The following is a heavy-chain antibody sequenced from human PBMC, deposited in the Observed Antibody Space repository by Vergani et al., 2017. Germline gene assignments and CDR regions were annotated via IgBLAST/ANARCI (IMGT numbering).Heavy chain of an antibody. J-gene: IGHJ6*02. D-gene: IGHD2-2*01. CDR2: INHSGST. CDR3: ARGQYCSSTSCYSYYFYGMDV. CDR1: GGSFSGYY. V-gene: IGHV4-34*01. Sequence: QVQLQQWGAGLLKPSETLSLTCAVYGGSFSGYYWRWIRQPPGKGLEWIGEINHSGSTNYNPSLKSRVTISVDTSKNHFSLKLSSVTAADTAVYYCARGQYCSSTSCYSYYFYGMDVWGQGTTVTVSS.